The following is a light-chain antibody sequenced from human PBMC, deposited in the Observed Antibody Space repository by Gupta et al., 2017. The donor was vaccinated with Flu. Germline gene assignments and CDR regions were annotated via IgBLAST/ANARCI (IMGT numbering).Light chain of an antibody. J-gene: IGKJ2*01. Sequence: PGERVTLSCRASESVSSNLAWYQRKPGQPPRLLIYGAANRAAGVPARVSGSGSGTDFTLTISSLQSEDSAIYDCQHYRHWPLFGQGTRLEVK. V-gene: IGKV3-15*01. CDR2: GAA. CDR1: ESVSSN. CDR3: QHYRHWPL.